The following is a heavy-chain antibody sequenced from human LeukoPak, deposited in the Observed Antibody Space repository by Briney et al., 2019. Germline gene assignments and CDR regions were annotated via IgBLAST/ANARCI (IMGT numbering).Heavy chain of an antibody. Sequence: GGSLRLSCAASGFTFSSYAMSWVRQAPGKGLEWVSVISGNGGRTYYADSVKGRFTISRDNSKNTLYLQMNSLRAEDTAVYYCAKVRDLDTVLGRFDNWGQGTLDTVSS. J-gene: IGHJ5*02. CDR1: GFTFSSYA. CDR2: ISGNGGRT. V-gene: IGHV3-23*01. CDR3: AKVRDLDTVLGRFDN. D-gene: IGHD5-18*01.